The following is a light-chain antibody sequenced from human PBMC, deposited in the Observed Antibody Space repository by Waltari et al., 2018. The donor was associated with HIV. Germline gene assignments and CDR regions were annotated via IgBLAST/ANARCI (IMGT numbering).Light chain of an antibody. Sequence: MTQSPATLSVSPGESATLSCRASQSISTDLAWFQQKPGQAPRLLIYGASSRATGIPARFSGGGSGTDFTLTISGPQSEDFAVYYCQQYSHWPRTFGQGTTVDIK. V-gene: IGKV3-15*01. J-gene: IGKJ1*01. CDR3: QQYSHWPRT. CDR2: GAS. CDR1: QSISTD.